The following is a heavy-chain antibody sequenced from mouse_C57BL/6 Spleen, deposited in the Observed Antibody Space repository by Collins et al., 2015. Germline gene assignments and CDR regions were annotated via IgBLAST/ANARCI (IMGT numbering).Heavy chain of an antibody. CDR2: IYPGDGST. CDR1: GYTFTSYY. D-gene: IGHD1-1*01. V-gene: IGHV1S56*01. Sequence: QVQLQQSGPELVKPGASVKMSCKASGYTFTSYYIHWVKQRPGQGLEWIGWIYPGDGSTKYNEKFKGKTTLTADKSSSTAYMLLSSLTSEDSAIYFCARYYYGSSSNWYFDVWGAGTTVTVSS. CDR3: ARYYYGSSSNWYFDV. J-gene: IGHJ1*01.